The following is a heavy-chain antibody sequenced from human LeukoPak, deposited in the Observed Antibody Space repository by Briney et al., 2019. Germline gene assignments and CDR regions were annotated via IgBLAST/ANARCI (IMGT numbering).Heavy chain of an antibody. CDR3: ARHDNDDDFDY. CDR1: GYTFARYA. Sequence: ASVTVSCTASGYTFARYAINWLRQAPGQGLEWMGWINMYTANPAYAQGFTERFVFSLDTSVTTAYLQISNLKTEDTAVYYCARHDNDDDFDYWGQGTLVTVSS. CDR2: INMYTANP. D-gene: IGHD3-16*01. J-gene: IGHJ4*02. V-gene: IGHV7-4-1*02.